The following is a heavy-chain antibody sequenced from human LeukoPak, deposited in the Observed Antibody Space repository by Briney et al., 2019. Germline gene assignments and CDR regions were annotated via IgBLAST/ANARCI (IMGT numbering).Heavy chain of an antibody. CDR2: ISSSDNTL. V-gene: IGHV3-48*03. CDR3: GRDGRIAAAFFDY. CDR1: GFTLSSYE. J-gene: IGHJ4*02. D-gene: IGHD6-13*01. Sequence: GGSLRLSCAASGFTLSSYEMNWVRQAPGKAVEWVSYISSSDNTLYYADSMKGRITICRDNVENSLYLQMNSVRDEDTAVYYCGRDGRIAAAFFDYWGQGTLVTVSS.